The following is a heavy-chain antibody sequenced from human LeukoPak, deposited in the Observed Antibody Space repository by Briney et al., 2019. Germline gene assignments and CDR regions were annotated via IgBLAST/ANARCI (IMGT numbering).Heavy chain of an antibody. V-gene: IGHV3-21*01. CDR3: ARNGLAANGYFDY. D-gene: IGHD2-8*01. CDR2: ISSSSSYI. Sequence: GGSLRLSCAASGFTFSSYSMNWVRQAPGKGLEWVSSISSSSSYIYYADSVKGRFTISRDNAKNSLYLQMNSLRAEDTAVYYCARNGLAANGYFDYWGQGTLVSVSS. CDR1: GFTFSSYS. J-gene: IGHJ4*02.